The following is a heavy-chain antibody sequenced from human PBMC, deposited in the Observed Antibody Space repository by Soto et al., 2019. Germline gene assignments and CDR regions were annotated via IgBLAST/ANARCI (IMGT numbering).Heavy chain of an antibody. V-gene: IGHV1-46*03. J-gene: IGHJ4*02. CDR1: GYTFTNYF. CDR2: MNPSGGST. CDR3: AGPRGYRSVWVGY. D-gene: IGHD6-25*01. Sequence: QVQVVQSGAEVKYPGASVKVSCKASGYTFTNYFIHWVRQAPGQGLEWMGIMNPSGGSTNYAQKFQGRVTMSRDTSTSTVYMVLSGLRSEDTAVYYCAGPRGYRSVWVGYWGQGTLVTVSS.